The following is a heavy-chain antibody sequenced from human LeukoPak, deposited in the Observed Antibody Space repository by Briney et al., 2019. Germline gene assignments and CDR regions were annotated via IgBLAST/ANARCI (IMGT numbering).Heavy chain of an antibody. D-gene: IGHD6-19*01. CDR2: LFHRGRP. V-gene: IGHV4-59*07. CDR1: GGSISSYY. Sequence: ADTLSLTCSVSGGSISSYYGSWIGQPPGEGREWIGYLFHRGRPTHNPSLKSRVTISVDTAKNQLSLKLRSVTAADTAVYYCARAGGAGDYWGQETLVTV. J-gene: IGHJ4*02. CDR3: ARAGGAGDY.